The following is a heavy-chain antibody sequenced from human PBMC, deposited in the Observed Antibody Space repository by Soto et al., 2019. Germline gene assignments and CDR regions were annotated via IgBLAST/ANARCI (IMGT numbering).Heavy chain of an antibody. CDR2: INPNSGGT. CDR1: GYTFTGYY. CDR3: ARTVVNAKGGNYYFDY. J-gene: IGHJ4*02. D-gene: IGHD2-21*01. V-gene: IGHV1-2*02. Sequence: GASVKVSCKASGYTFTGYYMHWVRQAPGQGLEWMGWINPNSGGTNYAQKFQGRVTMTRDTSISTAYMELSRLRSDDTAVYYCARTVVNAKGGNYYFDYWGQGTLVTVSS.